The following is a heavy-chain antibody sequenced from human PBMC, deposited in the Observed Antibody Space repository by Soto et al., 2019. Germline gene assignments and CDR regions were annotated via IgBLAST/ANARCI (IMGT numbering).Heavy chain of an antibody. D-gene: IGHD4-17*01. J-gene: IGHJ4*02. CDR3: ARDFYGDYGADY. CDR1: GFTFSSYS. V-gene: IGHV3-48*01. CDR2: ISSTGGTI. Sequence: EVQLVESGGDLVQPGGCLRLSCAASGFTFSSYSMNWVRQAPGKGLEWISYISSTGGTIYYADSVKGRFTISRDNAKNSLYLQRNSLRAEDTAVYYGARDFYGDYGADYWGQGTLVSVAS.